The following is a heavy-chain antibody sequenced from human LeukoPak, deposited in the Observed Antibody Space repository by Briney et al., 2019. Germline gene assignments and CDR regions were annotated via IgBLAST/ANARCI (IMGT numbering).Heavy chain of an antibody. CDR2: IYYSGST. V-gene: IGHV4-59*01. D-gene: IGHD3-3*01. J-gene: IGHJ6*03. CDR3: ASGPYYDFWSGYYTYYYYYMDV. CDR1: GGSISSYY. Sequence: SETLSLTCTVSGGSISSYYWSWIRQPPGKGLEWIGYIYYSGSTNYNPSLKSRVTISVDTSKNQFSLKLSSVTAADTAVYYCASGPYYDFWSGYYTYYYYYMDVWGKGPRSPSP.